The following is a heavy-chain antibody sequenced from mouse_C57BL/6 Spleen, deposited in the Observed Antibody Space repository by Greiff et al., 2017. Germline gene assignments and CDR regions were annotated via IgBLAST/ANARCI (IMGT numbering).Heavy chain of an antibody. Sequence: QVQLQQPGTELVKPGASVKLSCKASGYTFTSYWMHWVKQRPGQGLEWIGNINPSNGGTNYNEKFKSKATLTVDKSSSTAYMQLSSLTSEDSAVYYCARAGNYYGSSPYYFDYGGKGTTLTVSS. D-gene: IGHD1-1*01. CDR1: GYTFTSYW. V-gene: IGHV1-53*01. J-gene: IGHJ2*01. CDR2: INPSNGGT. CDR3: ARAGNYYGSSPYYFDY.